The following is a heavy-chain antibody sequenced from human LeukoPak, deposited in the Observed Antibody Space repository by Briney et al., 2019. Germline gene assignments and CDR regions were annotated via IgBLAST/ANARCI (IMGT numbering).Heavy chain of an antibody. CDR3: ARAPRTYYYDSSGSYYFDY. CDR2: IIPILGIA. V-gene: IGHV1-69*04. Sequence: ASVKVSCKASGGTFSSYAISWVRQAPGQGLEWMGRIIPILGIANYAQKFQGRVTITADKSTSTAYMELSSLRSEDTAVYYCARAPRTYYYDSSGSYYFDYWGQGTLVTVSS. J-gene: IGHJ4*02. D-gene: IGHD3-22*01. CDR1: GGTFSSYA.